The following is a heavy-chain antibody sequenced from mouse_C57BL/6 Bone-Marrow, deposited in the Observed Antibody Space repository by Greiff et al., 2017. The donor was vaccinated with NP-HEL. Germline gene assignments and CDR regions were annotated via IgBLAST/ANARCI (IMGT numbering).Heavy chain of an antibody. J-gene: IGHJ1*03. Sequence: EVQLQESGGGLVQPGGSLKLSCAASGFTFSDYYMYWVRQTPEKRLEWVAYISNGGGCTYYPDTVKGRFTISRDNAKNTLYLQMSRLKSEDTDMYYCARQDTTVLEEWYFDVWGKGTTVTVSS. CDR2: ISNGGGCT. CDR1: GFTFSDYY. V-gene: IGHV5-12*01. D-gene: IGHD1-1*01. CDR3: ARQDTTVLEEWYFDV.